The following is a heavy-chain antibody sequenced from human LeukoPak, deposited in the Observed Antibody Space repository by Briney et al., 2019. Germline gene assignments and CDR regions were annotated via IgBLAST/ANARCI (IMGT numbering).Heavy chain of an antibody. V-gene: IGHV3-21*01. CDR1: GFTFSSYS. D-gene: IGHD3-22*01. Sequence: GGSLRLSCAASGFTFSSYSMNWVRQAPGKGLEWVSSISSSSSYIYYADSVKGRFTISRDNAKNSLYLQMNSLRAEDTAVYYCAREAGLDYYDSSGYYHDAFDIWGQGTMVTVSS. CDR2: ISSSSSYI. CDR3: AREAGLDYYDSSGYYHDAFDI. J-gene: IGHJ3*02.